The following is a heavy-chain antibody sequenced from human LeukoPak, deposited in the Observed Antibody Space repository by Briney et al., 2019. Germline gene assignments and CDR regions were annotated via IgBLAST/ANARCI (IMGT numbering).Heavy chain of an antibody. V-gene: IGHV1-69*13. J-gene: IGHJ3*02. CDR1: GGTFSNYA. CDR2: IIPIFGTA. Sequence: SVKVSCKASGGTFSNYAISWVRQAPGQGLEWMGGIIPIFGTANYAQKFQGRVTITADESTSTAYMELSSLRSEDTAVYYCARDRFVGFIAAAGQSASAFDIWGQGTMVTVSS. CDR3: ARDRFVGFIAAAGQSASAFDI. D-gene: IGHD6-13*01.